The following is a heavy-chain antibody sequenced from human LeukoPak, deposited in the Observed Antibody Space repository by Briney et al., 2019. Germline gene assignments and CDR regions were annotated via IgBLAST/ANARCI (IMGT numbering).Heavy chain of an antibody. V-gene: IGHV1-2*02. CDR3: ARDAEIGAYMDV. Sequence: ASVKVSCKASGYTFTSYGISWVRQAPGQGLEWMGWINPNSGGTNYAQKFQGTVTMTRDTSISTAYMELSRLRSDDTAVYYCARDAEIGAYMDVWGKGTTVTVSS. CDR2: INPNSGGT. CDR1: GYTFTSYG. D-gene: IGHD2/OR15-2a*01. J-gene: IGHJ6*03.